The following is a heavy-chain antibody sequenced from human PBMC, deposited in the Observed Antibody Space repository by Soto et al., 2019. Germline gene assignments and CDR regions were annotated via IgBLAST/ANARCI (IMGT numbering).Heavy chain of an antibody. Sequence: QVQLQQWRAGLLKPSETLSLTCAVYGGSFSGYYWSWIRQPPGKGLEWIGEINHSGSTNYNPSLKSRVTISVDTSKNQFSLKLRSVTAADTAVYYCARREASGWRVDDYYGMDVWGQGATVTVSS. CDR3: ARREASGWRVDDYYGMDV. D-gene: IGHD3-3*01. CDR2: INHSGST. CDR1: GGSFSGYY. V-gene: IGHV4-34*01. J-gene: IGHJ6*02.